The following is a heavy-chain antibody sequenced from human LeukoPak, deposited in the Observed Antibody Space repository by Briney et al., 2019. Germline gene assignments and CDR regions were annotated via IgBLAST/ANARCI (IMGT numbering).Heavy chain of an antibody. V-gene: IGHV1-18*01. D-gene: IGHD3-10*01. J-gene: IGHJ4*02. CDR2: ITTYNGDT. CDR1: GYTFTNYG. Sequence: ASVKVSCKASGYTFTNYGFSWVRQAPGQGLEWMGWITTYNGDTNYARKLQGRVTMTTDTSTSTAYMELRSLGSDDTAVYYCARRMNSGSYCPSYYFDYWGQGTLVTVSS. CDR3: ARRMNSGSYCPSYYFDY.